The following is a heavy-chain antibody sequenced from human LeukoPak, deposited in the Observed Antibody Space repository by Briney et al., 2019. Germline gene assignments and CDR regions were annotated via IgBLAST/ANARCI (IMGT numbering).Heavy chain of an antibody. D-gene: IGHD5-12*01. CDR2: ISYDGSNK. CDR1: GFTFTSYY. V-gene: IGHV3-30*04. CDR3: ARGGGYDYYFDY. J-gene: IGHJ4*02. Sequence: PGGSLRLSCAASGFTFTSYYMHWVRQAPGKGLEWVAVISYDGSNKYYADSVKGRFTISRDNSKNTLFLQTNTLRAEDTAVYYCARGGGYDYYFDYWGQGTLVTVSS.